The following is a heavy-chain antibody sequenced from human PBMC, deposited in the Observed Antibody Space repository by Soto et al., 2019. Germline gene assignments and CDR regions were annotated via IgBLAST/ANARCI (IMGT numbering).Heavy chain of an antibody. J-gene: IGHJ1*01. V-gene: IGHV3-53*01. CDR3: ARDRVESGYPEYFQH. CDR2: IYSGGST. D-gene: IGHD3-22*01. CDR1: GCTVSSNY. Sequence: EVQLVESGGGLIQPGGSLRLSCAASGCTVSSNYMSWVRQAPGKGLEWVSVIYSGGSTYYADSVKGRFTISRDNSKNTLYLQMNSLSAEDTAVYYCARDRVESGYPEYFQHWGQGTLVTVSS.